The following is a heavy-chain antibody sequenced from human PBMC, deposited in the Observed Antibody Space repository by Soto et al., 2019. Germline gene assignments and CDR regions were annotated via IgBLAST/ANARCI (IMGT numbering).Heavy chain of an antibody. Sequence: PSETLSLTCTVSGGSISSSSYYWGWIRQPPGKGLEWIGSIYYSGSTYYNPSLKSRVTISVDTSKNQFSLKLSSVTAADTAVYYCARQFITMVRGYYYYGMDVWGQGTTVTVSS. D-gene: IGHD3-10*01. CDR3: ARQFITMVRGYYYYGMDV. V-gene: IGHV4-39*01. CDR1: GGSISSSSYY. J-gene: IGHJ6*02. CDR2: IYYSGST.